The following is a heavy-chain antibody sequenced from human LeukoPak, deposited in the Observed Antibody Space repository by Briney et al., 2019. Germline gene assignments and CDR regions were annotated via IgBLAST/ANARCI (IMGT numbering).Heavy chain of an antibody. D-gene: IGHD1-26*01. CDR1: GGSLSSYY. V-gene: IGHV4-59*01. CDR2: IYYSGST. J-gene: IGHJ4*02. Sequence: SSETLSLTCAVYGGSLSSYYWNWIRQPPGKGLEWIGYIYYSGSTNYNPSLTSRVTISVDTSKNQFSLKLSSVTAADTAVYYCARGDGYGGSYGSDYWGQGTLVTVSS. CDR3: ARGDGYGGSYGSDY.